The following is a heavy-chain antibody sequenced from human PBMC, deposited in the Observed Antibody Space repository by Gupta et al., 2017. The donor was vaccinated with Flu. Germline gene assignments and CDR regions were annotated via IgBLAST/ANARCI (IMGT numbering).Heavy chain of an antibody. CDR1: TFRDYG. J-gene: IGHJ4*02. D-gene: IGHD1-1*01. CDR2: IWYDGNIK. CDR3: ARGFPFRTTGYRQPVHN. V-gene: IGHV3-33*01. Sequence: TFRDYGMHWVRQAPGKGLEWVAVIWYDGNIKHYVDSVKGRFTISRDHSNNTLYLQMNTLRAEDTAVYYCARGFPFRTTGYRQPVHNGGQGTVVTVSS.